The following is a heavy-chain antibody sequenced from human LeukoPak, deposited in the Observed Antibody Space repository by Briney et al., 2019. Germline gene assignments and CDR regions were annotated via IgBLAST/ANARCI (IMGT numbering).Heavy chain of an antibody. D-gene: IGHD1-26*01. J-gene: IGHJ4*02. CDR3: ARARSGKWGFDY. Sequence: SGTLSLTCTVSGGSVTDYYWSWIRQSPGKGLEWIGYIYYTGTSYNPSLKSRVTISADTSKNQFSLKLISVTAADTAVYYCARARSGKWGFDYWGQGTLVTVSS. CDR2: IYYTGT. CDR1: GGSVTDYY. V-gene: IGHV4-59*02.